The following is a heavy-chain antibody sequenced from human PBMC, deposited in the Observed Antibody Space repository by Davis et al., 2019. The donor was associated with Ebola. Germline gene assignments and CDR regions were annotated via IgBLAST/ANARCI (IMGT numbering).Heavy chain of an antibody. D-gene: IGHD3-22*01. CDR3: ASGYYGGRGYSSPAHFAY. CDR2: VYSSGNT. J-gene: IGHJ4*01. V-gene: IGHV4-59*01. CDR1: GGSIRSYY. Sequence: MPSETLSLTCTVSGGSIRSYYWSWIRQSPGKGLEWVGYVYSSGNTHYNPSLESRVTISLDTSKDQFSLNLNSVTAADTAVYYCASGYYGGRGYSSPAHFAYWGHGSLVTVSS.